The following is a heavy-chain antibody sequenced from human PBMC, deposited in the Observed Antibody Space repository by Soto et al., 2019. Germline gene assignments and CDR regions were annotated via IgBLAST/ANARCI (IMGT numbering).Heavy chain of an antibody. CDR1: GFTFSSYA. D-gene: IGHD3-3*01. CDR2: ISGSGGST. CDR3: AKPSEWLSIGAARFLAEYFQH. V-gene: IGHV3-23*01. Sequence: GGSLRLSCAASGFTFSSYAMSWVRQAPGKGLEWVSAISGSGGSTYYADSVKGRFTISRDNSKNTLYLQMNSLRAEDTAVYYCAKPSEWLSIGAARFLAEYFQHWGQGTLVTVSS. J-gene: IGHJ1*01.